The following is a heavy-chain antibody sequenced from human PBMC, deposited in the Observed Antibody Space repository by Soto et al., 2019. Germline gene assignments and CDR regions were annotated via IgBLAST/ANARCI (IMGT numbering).Heavy chain of an antibody. V-gene: IGHV1-2*02. CDR3: ARDSGYDTTGYSPSDK. J-gene: IGHJ4*02. Sequence: QVQLVQSGAEVMRPGASVKVSCKTSGYTFTDYIIHWVRQAPGQRLEWMGWIKPYSGDTGYAQKFQGRVTLTGATTISTVYMELNSLGSDDTAVYFCARDSGYDTTGYSPSDKWGQGALVTVSS. D-gene: IGHD3-22*01. CDR1: GYTFTDYI. CDR2: IKPYSGDT.